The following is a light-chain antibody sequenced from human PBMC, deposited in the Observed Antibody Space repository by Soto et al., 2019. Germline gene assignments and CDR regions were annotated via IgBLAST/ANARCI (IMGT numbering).Light chain of an antibody. Sequence: DIQMTQSPSSLSASVGDRVTITCRASQGISNYLAWYQQQPVKVPKLLIYVASTLQSGVPSLFSGSGSGTDFTLTISSLQPEDVATYYCQKYNSAPWTFGQGTKVEIK. J-gene: IGKJ1*01. CDR2: VAS. CDR1: QGISNY. CDR3: QKYNSAPWT. V-gene: IGKV1-27*01.